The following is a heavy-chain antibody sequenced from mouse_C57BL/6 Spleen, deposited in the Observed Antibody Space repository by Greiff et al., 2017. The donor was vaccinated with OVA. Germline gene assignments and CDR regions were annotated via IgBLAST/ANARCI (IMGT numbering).Heavy chain of an antibody. CDR2: ISDGGSYT. Sequence: EVKLQESGGGLVKPGGSLKLSCAASGFTFSSYAMSWVRQTPEKRLGWVATISDGGSYTYYPDNVKGRFTISRDNAKNNLYLQMSHLKSEDTATYYCAREGEKNFAWFAYWGQGTLVTVSA. J-gene: IGHJ3*01. CDR1: GFTFSSYA. CDR3: AREGEKNFAWFAY. V-gene: IGHV5-4*01.